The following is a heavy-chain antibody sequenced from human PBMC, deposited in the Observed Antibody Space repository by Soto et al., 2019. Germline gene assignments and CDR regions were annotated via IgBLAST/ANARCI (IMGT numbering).Heavy chain of an antibody. CDR3: ARDATSSRRVIYGMHV. J-gene: IGHJ6*02. Sequence: QVQLVQSGAEVKKPGASVKVSCKASGYTFTSSGISWVRQAPGQGLEWLGWISAYNGNTNYAQKLQGRLTMTTDTSTSTAYMELRSLRSDATAVYYCARDATSSRRVIYGMHVWGQGTTVTVSS. V-gene: IGHV1-18*01. CDR2: ISAYNGNT. CDR1: GYTFTSSG.